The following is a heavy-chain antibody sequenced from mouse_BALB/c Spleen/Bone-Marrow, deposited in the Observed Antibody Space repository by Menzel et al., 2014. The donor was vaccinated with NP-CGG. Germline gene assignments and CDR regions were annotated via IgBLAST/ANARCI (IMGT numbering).Heavy chain of an antibody. D-gene: IGHD2-1*01. CDR1: GYTFTNYW. J-gene: IGHJ2*01. CDR3: ARGGNYGY. Sequence: LQESGAELVKPGASVKLSCKTSGYTFTNYWIQWVKQRPGQGLGWIGEIFPGIGTTYYNEKFKGKATLTIDTSSSTAYMQLSSLTSEDSAVYFCARGGNYGYWGQGTTLTVSS. V-gene: IGHV1S132*01. CDR2: IFPGIGTT.